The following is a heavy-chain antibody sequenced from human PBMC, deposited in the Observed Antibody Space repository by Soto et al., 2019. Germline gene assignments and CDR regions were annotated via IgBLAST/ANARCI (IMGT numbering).Heavy chain of an antibody. CDR1: GFSLSTSGVG. V-gene: IGHV2-5*02. D-gene: IGHD3-22*01. Sequence: QITLKESGPTLVKPTQTLTLTCTFSGFSLSTSGVGVGWIRQPPGKALEWLTLIYWDDDERYSPSLRSRLTVSKDTTRNRVLHTMTNLHPAETATHYCVHSTLLHASDVWGQGTMVTVSS. CDR2: IYWDDDE. CDR3: VHSTLLHASDV. J-gene: IGHJ3*01.